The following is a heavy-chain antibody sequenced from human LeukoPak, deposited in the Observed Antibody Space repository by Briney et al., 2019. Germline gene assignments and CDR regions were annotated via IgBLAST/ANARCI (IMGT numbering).Heavy chain of an antibody. J-gene: IGHJ6*03. V-gene: IGHV4-59*08. CDR1: GDSINRDY. CDR2: MYYSGST. CDR3: ARVSHNSGYYSTYYYMDV. D-gene: IGHD3-22*01. Sequence: PSETLSLTCTVSGDSINRDYWSWIRQPPGKGLEWIGYMYYSGSTNYNPSLKSRITISIDTSKNKFTLRLTSVTAADAAVYYCARVSHNSGYYSTYYYMDVWGKGTTVTVSS.